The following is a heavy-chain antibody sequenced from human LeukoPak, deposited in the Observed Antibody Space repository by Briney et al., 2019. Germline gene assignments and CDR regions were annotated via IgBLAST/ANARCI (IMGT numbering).Heavy chain of an antibody. CDR2: IKQDGSET. D-gene: IGHD6-19*01. CDR3: ARVQGSSGPGIFEY. V-gene: IGHV3-7*01. CDR1: GFTFSTCW. J-gene: IGHJ4*02. Sequence: GGSLRLSCAVSGFTFSTCWMSWVRQAPGKGLEWVANIKQDGSETYYGDSVKGRFTISRDNAKNSLYLQMDSLRAEDTAVYYCARVQGSSGPGIFEYWGQGTLVPVSS.